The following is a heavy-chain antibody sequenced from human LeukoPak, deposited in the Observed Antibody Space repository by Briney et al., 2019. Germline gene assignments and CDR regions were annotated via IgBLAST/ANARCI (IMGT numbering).Heavy chain of an antibody. D-gene: IGHD4-17*01. J-gene: IGHJ4*02. Sequence: GASVTVSCKASGYTFTTYGINWVRQAPAQGLEGMGWICAYNGNTNYAQKLQGRVTMTTDTSTTTAYMELRSLRSDDTAVYYCARDRDYGDYNTQDLFDYWGQGTLVTVSS. CDR2: ICAYNGNT. CDR3: ARDRDYGDYNTQDLFDY. V-gene: IGHV1-18*01. CDR1: GYTFTTYG.